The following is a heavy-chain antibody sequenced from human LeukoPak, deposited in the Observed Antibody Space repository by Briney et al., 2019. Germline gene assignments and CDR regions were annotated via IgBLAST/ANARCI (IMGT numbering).Heavy chain of an antibody. D-gene: IGHD6-6*01. Sequence: ASVKLSCKASGYTFTGYYMHWVRQAPGQGLEWMGWINPNSGGTNYAQKFQGRVTMTRDTSISTAYMELSRLRSDDTAVYYCARDWSEYSSSSDYFDYWGQGTLVTVSS. CDR3: ARDWSEYSSSSDYFDY. CDR1: GYTFTGYY. CDR2: INPNSGGT. V-gene: IGHV1-2*02. J-gene: IGHJ4*02.